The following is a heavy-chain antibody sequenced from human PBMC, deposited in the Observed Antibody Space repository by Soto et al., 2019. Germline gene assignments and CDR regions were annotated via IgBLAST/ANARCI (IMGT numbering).Heavy chain of an antibody. J-gene: IGHJ4*02. D-gene: IGHD2-2*01. CDR3: AKAGGYQLLPYFDY. V-gene: IGHV3-9*01. CDR1: GFTFDDYA. CDR2: ISWNSGSI. Sequence: EVQLVESGGGLVQPGRSLRLSCAASGFTFDDYAMHWVRQAPGKGLEWVSGISWNSGSIGYADSVKGRFTISRDNAKNSLYLQMNSLRAEDTALYYCAKAGGYQLLPYFDYWGQGTLVTVSS.